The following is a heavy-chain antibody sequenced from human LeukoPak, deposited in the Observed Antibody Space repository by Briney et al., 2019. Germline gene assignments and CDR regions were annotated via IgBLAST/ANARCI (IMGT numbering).Heavy chain of an antibody. J-gene: IGHJ4*02. Sequence: GGSLRLSCAASGFTFSSYWMGWVRQAPGKGLEWVANINEDGGEKYYVDSVKGRFTISRDNAKNSLYLQMNSLRAEDTAVYYCAKCYCSGGSCLDYWGQGTLVTVSS. D-gene: IGHD2-15*01. CDR3: AKCYCSGGSCLDY. CDR2: INEDGGEK. V-gene: IGHV3-7*01. CDR1: GFTFSSYW.